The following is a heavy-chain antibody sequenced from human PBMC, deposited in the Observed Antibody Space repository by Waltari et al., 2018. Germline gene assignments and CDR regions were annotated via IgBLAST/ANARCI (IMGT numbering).Heavy chain of an antibody. V-gene: IGHV5-51*01. CDR1: GYTFTTYW. J-gene: IGHJ5*02. CDR3: AKSRLAYGSLWNGAFDV. CDR2: IYPGDSDP. D-gene: IGHD2-15*01. Sequence: DVQLVQSGAEMKKPGESLRISCQGSGYTFTTYWIAWVRQMPGKGLELMGIIYPGDSDPRYSPSFQGQVTISVDRSISTAYLRWASVKTSDAAMYFCAKSRLAYGSLWNGAFDVWGRGSLVTVSS.